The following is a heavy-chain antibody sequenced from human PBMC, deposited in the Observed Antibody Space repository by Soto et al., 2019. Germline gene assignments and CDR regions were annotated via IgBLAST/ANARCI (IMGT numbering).Heavy chain of an antibody. V-gene: IGHV1-18*01. CDR1: GYTFTSYG. D-gene: IGHD3-3*01. CDR2: ISAYNGNT. CDR3: ARERNRITIFGVPDVNWFDP. J-gene: IGHJ5*02. Sequence: ASVKVSCKASGYTFTSYGISWVRQAPGQGLEWMGWISAYNGNTNYAQKLQGRVTMTTDTSTSTAYMELRSLGSDDTAVYYCARERNRITIFGVPDVNWFDPWGQGTLVTVSS.